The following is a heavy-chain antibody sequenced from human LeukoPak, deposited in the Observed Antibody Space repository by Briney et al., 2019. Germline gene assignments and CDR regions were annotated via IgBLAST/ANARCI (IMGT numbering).Heavy chain of an antibody. V-gene: IGHV6-1*01. CDR3: ARERDGYNYVELWCFDL. D-gene: IGHD5-24*01. Sequence: SLTLSLTCAISGDSVSSNSAAWNSIRQSPSRGLEWLRRTYYRSKWYTDYAVSVKSRITINPDTSKNQFSLQLNSVTPEDTSVYYCARERDGYNYVELWCFDLWGRGTLVTVSS. J-gene: IGHJ2*01. CDR2: TYYRSKWYT. CDR1: GDSVSSNSAA.